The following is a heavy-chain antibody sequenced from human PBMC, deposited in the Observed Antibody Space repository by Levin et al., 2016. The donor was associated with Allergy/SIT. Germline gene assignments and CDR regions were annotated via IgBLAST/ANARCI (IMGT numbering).Heavy chain of an antibody. CDR1: GFTFSSYG. D-gene: IGHD6-13*01. CDR2: ISYDGSNK. CDR3: AKDPFPYSSSWYNHFDY. J-gene: IGHJ4*02. V-gene: IGHV3-30*18. Sequence: GGSLRLSCAASGFTFSSYGMHWVRQAPGKGLEWVAVISYDGSNKYYADSVKGRFTISRDNSKNTLYLQMNSLRAEDTAVYYCAKDPFPYSSSWYNHFDYWGQGTLVTVSS.